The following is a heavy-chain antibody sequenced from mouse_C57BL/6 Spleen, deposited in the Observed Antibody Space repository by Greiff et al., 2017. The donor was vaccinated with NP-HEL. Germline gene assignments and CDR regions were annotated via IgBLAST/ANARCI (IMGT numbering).Heavy chain of an antibody. V-gene: IGHV1-74*01. CDR2: INPSDGDT. J-gene: IGHJ4*01. CDR3: AISGYVWNYGMDY. D-gene: IGHD2-10*02. Sequence: QVQLQQPGAELVKPGASVKLSCKASGYTFTSYWMHWVKQRPGQGLEWIGRINPSDGDTNYNQKFKGTATLTVDKPSSTAYMQLSSLTSEDAAVYDCAISGYVWNYGMDYWGQGTSVTVSA. CDR1: GYTFTSYW.